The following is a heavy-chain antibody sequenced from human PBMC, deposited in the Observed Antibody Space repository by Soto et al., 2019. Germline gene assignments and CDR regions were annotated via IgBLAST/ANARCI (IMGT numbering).Heavy chain of an antibody. CDR3: ASDYAVADTYYYRMDV. CDR1: GGTFSNYA. V-gene: IGHV1-69*01. D-gene: IGHD6-19*01. J-gene: IGHJ6*02. CDR2: IIPLSGTA. Sequence: QVQLVQSGAEVKKPGSSVKVSCKASGGTFSNYAISWVRQAPGQGLEWMGGIIPLSGTANYAQKFQGRVTITADDSASTAYFELSSRRSEDTAVYYCASDYAVADTYYYRMDVWGQGTTVTVSS.